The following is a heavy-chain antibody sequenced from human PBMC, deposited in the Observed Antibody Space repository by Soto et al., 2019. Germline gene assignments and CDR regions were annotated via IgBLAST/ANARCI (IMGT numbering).Heavy chain of an antibody. CDR1: GFTFDDYA. CDR2: ISWNSGSI. D-gene: IGHD3-10*01. J-gene: IGHJ1*01. Sequence: PVGSLRLSCAASGFTFDDYAMHWVRQAPGKGLEWVSGISWNSGSIGYADSVKGRFTISRDNAKNSLYLQMNSLRAEDTALYYCAASVTGSSRLKYYYGSGSYYNFQHWGQGTLVTVSS. CDR3: AASVTGSSRLKYYYGSGSYYNFQH. V-gene: IGHV3-9*01.